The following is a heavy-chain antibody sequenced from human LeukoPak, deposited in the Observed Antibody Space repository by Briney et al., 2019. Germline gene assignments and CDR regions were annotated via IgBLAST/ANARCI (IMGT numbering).Heavy chain of an antibody. CDR3: ARGQKRYYYDSSGYPLKS. V-gene: IGHV4-34*01. Sequence: SETLSPTCAVHGGSFSGYYWSWIRQPPGKGLEWIGEINHSGSTNYNPSLKSRVTISVDTSKNQFSLKLSSVTAADTAVYYCARGQKRYYYDSSGYPLKSWGQGTLVTVSS. J-gene: IGHJ4*02. CDR2: INHSGST. D-gene: IGHD3-22*01. CDR1: GGSFSGYY.